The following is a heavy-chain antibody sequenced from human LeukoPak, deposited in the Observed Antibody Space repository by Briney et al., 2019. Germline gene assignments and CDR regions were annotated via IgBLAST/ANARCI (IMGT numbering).Heavy chain of an antibody. V-gene: IGHV3-30*18. D-gene: IGHD5-24*01. CDR1: GFTFSSYG. CDR3: AKAEI. J-gene: IGHJ4*02. Sequence: GGSLRLSCAASGFTFSSYGMHWVRQAPGKGLEWVAVISYDGSNKYYAESVKGRFTISRDNSKNALYLQMNSLRAEDTAVYYCAKAEIWGQGTLVTVSS. CDR2: ISYDGSNK.